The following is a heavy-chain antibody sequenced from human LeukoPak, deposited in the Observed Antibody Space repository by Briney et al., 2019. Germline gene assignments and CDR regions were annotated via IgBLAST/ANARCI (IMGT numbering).Heavy chain of an antibody. CDR2: VNSNGVST. D-gene: IGHD5-24*01. CDR1: GFTFSSYA. Sequence: GGSLRLSCSASGFTFSSYALHWVRQAPGKGLEYVSSVNSNGVSTNYADSVKGRITISRDNSNNTLHLQMSSLRGEDTAVYYCVKDRDRNLARVNFDYWGQGTLVTVSS. V-gene: IGHV3-64D*06. CDR3: VKDRDRNLARVNFDY. J-gene: IGHJ4*02.